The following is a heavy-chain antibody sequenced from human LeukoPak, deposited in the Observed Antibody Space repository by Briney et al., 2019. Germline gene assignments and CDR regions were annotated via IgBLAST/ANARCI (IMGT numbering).Heavy chain of an antibody. D-gene: IGHD3-22*01. CDR3: ATGTYDSSGCLDY. CDR1: GFTFNTYN. V-gene: IGHV3-21*01. Sequence: GGSLRLSCAASGFTFNTYNMNWVRQAPGKGLEWVSSISRSSSSIYYADSVKGRFTISRDNAKNSPSLQMNSLRADDTAVYYCATGTYDSSGCLDYWGQGTLVTVSS. CDR2: ISRSSSSI. J-gene: IGHJ4*02.